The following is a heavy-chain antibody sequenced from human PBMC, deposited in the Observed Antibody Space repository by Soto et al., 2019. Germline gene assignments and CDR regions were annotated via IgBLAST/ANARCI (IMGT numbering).Heavy chain of an antibody. CDR1: GFTFSSYG. V-gene: IGHV3-30*18. Sequence: PGGSLRLSCAASGFTFSSYGMHWVRQAPGKGLEWVAVISYDGSNKYYADSVKGRFTISRDNSKNTLYLQMNSLRAEDTAVYYCAKVSRGRLQLRKGPDYWGQGTLVTVYS. CDR3: AKVSRGRLQLRKGPDY. J-gene: IGHJ4*02. CDR2: ISYDGSNK. D-gene: IGHD5-12*01.